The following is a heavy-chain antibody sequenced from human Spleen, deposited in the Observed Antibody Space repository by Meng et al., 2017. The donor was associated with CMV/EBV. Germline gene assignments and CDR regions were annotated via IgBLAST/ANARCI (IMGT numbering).Heavy chain of an antibody. Sequence: GESLKISCAASGFIFSSFWMSWVRQAPGKGLQWVANIKQDGSKKYYVDSVKGRFTIPRDNAKNSLFLQMDTLRAEDTAVYYCARRLDRASGAFDIWGQGTMVTVSS. CDR2: IKQDGSKK. D-gene: IGHD1-26*01. CDR3: ARRLDRASGAFDI. CDR1: GFIFSSFW. J-gene: IGHJ3*02. V-gene: IGHV3-7*01.